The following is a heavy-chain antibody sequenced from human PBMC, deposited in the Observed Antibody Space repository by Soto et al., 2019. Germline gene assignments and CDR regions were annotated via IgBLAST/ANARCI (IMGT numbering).Heavy chain of an antibody. J-gene: IGHJ6*02. CDR1: GLTFSTSG. CDR3: AKVARTPAMVTPPSLFGLGG. Sequence: PGGSLRLSCADSGLTFSTSGMHWVRQAPGKGLEWVAVISYDGSNKYYRDSVKGRSTISRDNSKNTLYLQMNSLRLEDTAVYYCAKVARTPAMVTPPSLFGLGGWGQGTTVTVSS. V-gene: IGHV3-30*18. D-gene: IGHD5-18*01. CDR2: ISYDGSNK.